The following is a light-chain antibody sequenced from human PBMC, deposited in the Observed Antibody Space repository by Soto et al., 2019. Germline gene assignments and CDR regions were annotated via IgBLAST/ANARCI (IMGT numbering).Light chain of an antibody. J-gene: IGKJ1*01. CDR1: QSVNSSY. Sequence: EIVLTQSPGTLSLSPGERATLSCRASQSVNSSYLAWYQQKPGQAPRLLIYGASSRATDIPDRVSGSGSGTDFTLTISRLEPEDFAVYYCQHYGSSSFGKGTKVDIK. V-gene: IGKV3-20*01. CDR3: QHYGSSS. CDR2: GAS.